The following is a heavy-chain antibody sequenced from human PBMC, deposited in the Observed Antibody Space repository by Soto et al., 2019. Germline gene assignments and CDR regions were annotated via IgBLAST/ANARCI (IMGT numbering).Heavy chain of an antibody. CDR1: GVTFISFA. Sequence: QVRLVESGGGVVQPGRSLRLSCAASGVTFISFAMHWVRQAPGKGLEWVAVITSDGNKEYYADSVRGRFTISRDNSGNTVYLHMNSLGGDDTAVYYCAKAPWNLAHTHYFDFWGQGTLVTVSS. V-gene: IGHV3-30-3*01. CDR2: ITSDGNKE. D-gene: IGHD1-1*01. J-gene: IGHJ4*02. CDR3: AKAPWNLAHTHYFDF.